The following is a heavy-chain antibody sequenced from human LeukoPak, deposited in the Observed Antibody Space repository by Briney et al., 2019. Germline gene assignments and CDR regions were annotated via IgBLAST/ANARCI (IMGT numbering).Heavy chain of an antibody. CDR2: ISSSSSYI. V-gene: IGHV3-21*01. CDR1: GFTFSSYS. CDR3: ARDVGYCISTSCYENYFDY. D-gene: IGHD2-2*01. J-gene: IGHJ4*02. Sequence: PGGSLRLSCAASGFTFSSYSMDWVRQAPGKGLEWVSSISSSSSYIYYADSVKGRFTISRDNAKNSPYLQMNSLRAEDTAVYYCARDVGYCISTSCYENYFDYWGQGTLVTVSA.